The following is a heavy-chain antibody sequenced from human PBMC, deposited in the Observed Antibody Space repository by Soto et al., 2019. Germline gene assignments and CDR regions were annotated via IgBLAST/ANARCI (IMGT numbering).Heavy chain of an antibody. CDR2: TNIDGTAT. V-gene: IGHV3-74*01. D-gene: IGHD1-1*01. Sequence: EVKLVESGGGLVQPGGSLRLSCTGSGFIFRNYWMYWVRQAPGKGPVWVARTNIDGTATSLADSVKGRFTVYRDNAKDTLYLQLTGLRADDTAVYYCARQSYDSHGDAWGQGTGVIVSS. CDR3: ARQSYDSHGDA. CDR1: GFIFRNYW. J-gene: IGHJ5*02.